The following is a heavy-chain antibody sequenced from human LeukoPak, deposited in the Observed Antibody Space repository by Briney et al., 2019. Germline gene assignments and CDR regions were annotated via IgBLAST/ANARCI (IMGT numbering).Heavy chain of an antibody. V-gene: IGHV3-48*03. CDR3: ARGGNYAPFDY. CDR1: GFTFGNEE. CDR2: ISDTGSRI. J-gene: IGHJ4*02. Sequence: PGGSLRLSCVVSGFTFGNEEMNWVRQVPGTGLGWIAYISDTGSRITYGDSVKGRFTISRDNAKNSLYLQMNSLRVEDTAIYYCARGGNYAPFDYWGQGALVAVSS. D-gene: IGHD1-26*01.